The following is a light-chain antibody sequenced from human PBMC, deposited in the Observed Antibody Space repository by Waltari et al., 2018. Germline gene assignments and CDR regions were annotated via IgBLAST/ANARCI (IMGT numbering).Light chain of an antibody. Sequence: DIVMTQSPDSLAVSLGERATINCKSSQSVLYSSNNQNYLAWYQQKPGQPPKLLIYWASTLQSGVPDRVSGSGSGTDFTLTISSRQAEDVAVYYCQQYYSTPRTFGQGTKVEIK. CDR3: QQYYSTPRT. V-gene: IGKV4-1*01. CDR2: WAS. CDR1: QSVLYSSNNQNY. J-gene: IGKJ1*01.